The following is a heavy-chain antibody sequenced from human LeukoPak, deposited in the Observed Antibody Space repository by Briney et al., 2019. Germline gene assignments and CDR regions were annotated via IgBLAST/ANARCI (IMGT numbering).Heavy chain of an antibody. CDR1: GGSISNSRYF. CDR2: INYSGST. V-gene: IGHV4-39*07. Sequence: PSETLSLTCTVSGGSISNSRYFWGWIRQPPGKGLEWIGSINYSGSTDYNSSLKSRVTMSVDTSKNQFSLKLSSVTAADTAVYYCARDLSDYGDLTFLSDAFDIWGQGTMVFVSS. J-gene: IGHJ3*02. D-gene: IGHD4-17*01. CDR3: ARDLSDYGDLTFLSDAFDI.